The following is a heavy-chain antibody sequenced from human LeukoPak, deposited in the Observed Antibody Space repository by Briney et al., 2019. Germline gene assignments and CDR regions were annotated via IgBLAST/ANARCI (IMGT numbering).Heavy chain of an antibody. D-gene: IGHD6-13*01. J-gene: IGHJ6*02. CDR3: ASIAAAGHLTYYYYGMDV. V-gene: IGHV4-39*01. Sequence: PSETLSLTCTVSGGSISSSSYYWGWIRQPPGKGLEWIGSIYYSGSTYYNPSLKSLVTISVDTSKNQFSLKLSSVTAADTAVYYCASIAAAGHLTYYYYGMDVWGQGTTVTVSS. CDR1: GGSISSSSYY. CDR2: IYYSGST.